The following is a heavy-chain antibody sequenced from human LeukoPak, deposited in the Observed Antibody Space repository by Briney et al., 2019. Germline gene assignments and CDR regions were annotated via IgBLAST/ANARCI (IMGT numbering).Heavy chain of an antibody. CDR3: ACLTTADAFDI. Sequence: SETLSLTCTVSAGSINTYYWSWIRQPAGKGLEWIGRIYSSGSTNYNPSLKSRVTMSVDTSKNQFSLKLSSVAAADTAVYYCACLTTADAFDIWGQGTMVTVSS. J-gene: IGHJ3*02. D-gene: IGHD3-22*01. CDR2: IYSSGST. CDR1: AGSINTYY. V-gene: IGHV4-4*07.